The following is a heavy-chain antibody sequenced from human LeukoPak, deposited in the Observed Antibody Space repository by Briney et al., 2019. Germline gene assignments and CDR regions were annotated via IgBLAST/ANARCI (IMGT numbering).Heavy chain of an antibody. CDR2: IYHTGST. J-gene: IGHJ4*02. V-gene: IGHV4-38-2*02. CDR1: GYSISSGYY. Sequence: PSETLSLTCTVSGYSISSGYYWGWIRQSPGKGLEWIGTIYHTGSTYYNPSLKSRVTISVDTSKNQFSLKLSSVTAADTAVYYCARRGWRHKTYYYDSSGYYYVYWGQGTLVTVSS. D-gene: IGHD3-22*01. CDR3: ARRGWRHKTYYYDSSGYYYVY.